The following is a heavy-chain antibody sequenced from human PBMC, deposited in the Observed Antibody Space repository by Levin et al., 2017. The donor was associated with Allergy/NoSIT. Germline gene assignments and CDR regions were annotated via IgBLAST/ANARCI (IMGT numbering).Heavy chain of an antibody. V-gene: IGHV3-74*01. Sequence: ASVKVSCAASGFTFSSYWMHWVRQAPGKGLVWVSRINSDGSSTSYADSVKGRFTISRDNAKNTLYLQMNSLRAEDTAVYYCARERKGAFDIWGQGTMVTVSS. CDR2: INSDGSST. CDR1: GFTFSSYW. D-gene: IGHD1-14*01. CDR3: ARERKGAFDI. J-gene: IGHJ3*02.